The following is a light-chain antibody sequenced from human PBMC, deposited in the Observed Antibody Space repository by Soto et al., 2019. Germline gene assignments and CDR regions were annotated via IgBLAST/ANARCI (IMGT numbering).Light chain of an antibody. CDR3: ETWDSNTHRV. Sequence: QPVLTQSSSASASLGSSVKLTCTLSSGHSSYIIAWHQQQPGKAPRYLMKLEGSGSYNKGSGVPDRFSGSSSGADRYLTISNLQFEDEADYYCETWDSNTHRVFGGGTQLT. CDR1: SGHSSYI. V-gene: IGLV4-60*02. J-gene: IGLJ2*01. CDR2: LEGSGSY.